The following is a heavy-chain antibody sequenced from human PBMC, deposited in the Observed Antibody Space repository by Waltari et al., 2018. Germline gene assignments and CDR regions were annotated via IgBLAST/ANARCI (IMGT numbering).Heavy chain of an antibody. Sequence: QLQLQESGPGLVKPSETLSLTCTVSGGSISSSSYYWGWIRQPPGKGLEWIGGIYYSGSTYYNPSLKSRVTISVDTSKNQFSLKLSSVTAADTAVYYCARGLLWFGELSDAFDIWGQGTMVTVSS. D-gene: IGHD3-10*01. CDR2: IYYSGST. CDR1: GGSISSSSYY. V-gene: IGHV4-39*01. J-gene: IGHJ3*02. CDR3: ARGLLWFGELSDAFDI.